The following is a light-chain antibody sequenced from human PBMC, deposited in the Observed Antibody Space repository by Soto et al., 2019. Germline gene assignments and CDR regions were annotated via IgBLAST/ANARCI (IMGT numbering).Light chain of an antibody. Sequence: DIQMTQSPSTLSASVGDRVTITCRASQGISSWLAWYQQKPGKAPKLLIYKASSLESGVPSRFSGSGSGTEFTLTISSLQPDDFATYYCQQYNSYLGTFGPGTKVDIK. CDR2: KAS. V-gene: IGKV1-5*03. CDR1: QGISSW. CDR3: QQYNSYLGT. J-gene: IGKJ3*01.